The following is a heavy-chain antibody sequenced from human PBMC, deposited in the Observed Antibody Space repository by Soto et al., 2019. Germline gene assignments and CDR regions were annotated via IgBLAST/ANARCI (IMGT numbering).Heavy chain of an antibody. CDR2: ISYDGSNK. J-gene: IGHJ6*02. Sequence: GGSLRLSCAASGFTFSSYAMHWVRQAPGKGLEWVAVISYDGSNKYYADSVKGRFTISRDNSKNTLYLQMNSLRAEDTAVYYCARDRWYCSGGSCYGPGYYYGMDVWGQGTTVTVSS. V-gene: IGHV3-30-3*01. CDR3: ARDRWYCSGGSCYGPGYYYGMDV. D-gene: IGHD2-15*01. CDR1: GFTFSSYA.